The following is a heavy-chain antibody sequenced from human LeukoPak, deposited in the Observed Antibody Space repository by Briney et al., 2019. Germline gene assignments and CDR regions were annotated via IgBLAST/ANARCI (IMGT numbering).Heavy chain of an antibody. Sequence: GGSLRLSCAASGFTFSSYSMNWVRLAPGKGLEWVSSISGSSSYIYYADSVTGRFTISRDNANNSLYLQMNSLRAEDTAVYYCARVHSGSYQYYYYYYMDVWGKGTTVTVSS. J-gene: IGHJ6*03. D-gene: IGHD1-26*01. V-gene: IGHV3-21*01. CDR2: ISGSSSYI. CDR1: GFTFSSYS. CDR3: ARVHSGSYQYYYYYYMDV.